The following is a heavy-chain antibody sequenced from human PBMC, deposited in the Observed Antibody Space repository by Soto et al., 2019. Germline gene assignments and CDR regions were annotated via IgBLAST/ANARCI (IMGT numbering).Heavy chain of an antibody. V-gene: IGHV3-21*01. CDR2: ISSSSSYI. D-gene: IGHD3-9*01. Sequence: EVQLVESGGGLVKPGGSLRLSCAASGFTFSSYSMNWVRQAPGKGLEWVSSISSSSSYIYYADSVKGRFTISRDNAKNSLYLQMNSLRAEDTAVYYCARDSDILTGYYKIFGYWGQGTLVTVSS. J-gene: IGHJ4*02. CDR3: ARDSDILTGYYKIFGY. CDR1: GFTFSSYS.